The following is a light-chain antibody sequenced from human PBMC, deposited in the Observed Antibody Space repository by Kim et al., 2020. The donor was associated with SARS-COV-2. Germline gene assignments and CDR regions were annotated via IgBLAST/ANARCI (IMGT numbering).Light chain of an antibody. J-gene: IGLJ3*02. CDR3: SAWDFSLNGGV. V-gene: IGLV10-54*01. CDR2: RNN. CDR1: INNVGNQG. Sequence: QAGLTQPPSVSKGLRQTATLTCTGNINNVGNQGAAWLQQHQGHPPKLLSYRNNNRPSGISERLSASRSGNTASLTISGLQPEDEADYYCSAWDFSLNGGVLGGG.